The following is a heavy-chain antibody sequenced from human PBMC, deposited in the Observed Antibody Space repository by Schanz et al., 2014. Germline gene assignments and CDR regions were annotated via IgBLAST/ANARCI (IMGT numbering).Heavy chain of an antibody. CDR2: MNPTTGNR. CDR3: TKGRTFGR. J-gene: IGHJ4*02. V-gene: IGHV1-8*02. CDR1: GYTFTSYD. Sequence: QVQLVQSGAEVKKPGASVRLSCEASGYTFTSYDINWVRQAPGQGLEWMGWMNPTTGNRGYAQNFQGRVTMTRDTSITTAYLELSSLRSGDTAVYYCTKGRTFGRWGQGTLVTVSS. D-gene: IGHD3-16*01.